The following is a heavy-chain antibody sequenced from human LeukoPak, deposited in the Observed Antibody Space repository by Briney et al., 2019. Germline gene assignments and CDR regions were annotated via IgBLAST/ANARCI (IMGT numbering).Heavy chain of an antibody. CDR3: ARDITLRFDYYYYGMDV. V-gene: IGHV4-4*07. Sequence: SETLSLTCTVSGGSISSYYWSWIRQPAGKGLEWIGRIYTSGSTNYNPSLKGRVTMSVDTSKNQFSLKLSSVTAADTAVYYCARDITLRFDYYYYGMDVWGQGTTVTVSS. D-gene: IGHD3-10*01. CDR2: IYTSGST. J-gene: IGHJ6*02. CDR1: GGSISSYY.